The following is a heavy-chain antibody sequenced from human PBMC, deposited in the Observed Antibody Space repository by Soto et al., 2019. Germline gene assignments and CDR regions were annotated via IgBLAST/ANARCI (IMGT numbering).Heavy chain of an antibody. CDR2: ISNDGKRQ. V-gene: IGHV3-30*04. CDR1: GFSFSSQA. Sequence: QEQLLESGGGVVQPGRSLRLSCVASGFSFSSQAMHWVRQGPGKGLEWVAAISNDGKRQLYADSLKDRLTISRYNSKNTVDIQTNKLRTEVTGVYFGARDIYSYGSVGAPDIWCQGTMVTVSS. CDR3: ARDIYSYGSVGAPDI. D-gene: IGHD3-16*02. J-gene: IGHJ3*02.